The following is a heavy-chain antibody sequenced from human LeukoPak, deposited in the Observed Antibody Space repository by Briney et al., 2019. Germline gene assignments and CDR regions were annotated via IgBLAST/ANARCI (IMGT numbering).Heavy chain of an antibody. CDR1: GYAFTSYA. CDR3: ARGNGHRYYYDSSGYTYRYFQH. V-gene: IGHV7-4-1*02. J-gene: IGHJ1*01. CDR2: INTNTGNP. D-gene: IGHD3-22*01. Sequence: ASVKVSCKAAGYAFTSYAMNWVRQAPGQGLEWMGRINTNTGNPTYAQGFTGRFVFSLDTSVSTAYLQISSLKAEDTAVYYCARGNGHRYYYDSSGYTYRYFQHWGQGTLVTVSS.